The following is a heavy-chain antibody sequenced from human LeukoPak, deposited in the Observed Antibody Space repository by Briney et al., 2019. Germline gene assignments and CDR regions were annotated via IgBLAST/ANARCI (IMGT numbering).Heavy chain of an antibody. CDR3: AKDRGAVAGSFDY. J-gene: IGHJ4*02. D-gene: IGHD6-19*01. CDR2: LNETGETT. CDR1: GFTVSSNY. Sequence: PGGSLRLSCAASGFTVSSNYMSWVRQAPGKGLEWISSLNETGETTDYAGSVRGRFTISRDNSKNTLYLQMNSLRAEDTAVYYCAKDRGAVAGSFDYWGQGTLVTVSS. V-gene: IGHV3-66*02.